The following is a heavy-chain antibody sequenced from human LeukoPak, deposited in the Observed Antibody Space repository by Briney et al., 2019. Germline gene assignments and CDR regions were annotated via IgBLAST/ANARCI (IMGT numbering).Heavy chain of an antibody. CDR1: GLTVSSNY. Sequence: GGSLRLSCAASGLTVSSNYMSWVRQAPGKGLEWVAVIGGSTCYADSVKGRFTISRDNTNNTLYLQKKSLRAEDTAVYYCARDLGYGRLSVDYWGQGTLVTVSS. V-gene: IGHV3-53*01. CDR2: IGGST. D-gene: IGHD5-18*01. CDR3: ARDLGYGRLSVDY. J-gene: IGHJ4*02.